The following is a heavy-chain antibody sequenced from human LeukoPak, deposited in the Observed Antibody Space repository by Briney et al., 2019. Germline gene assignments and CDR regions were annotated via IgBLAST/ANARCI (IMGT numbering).Heavy chain of an antibody. Sequence: PVASVKVSCKASGGTFSSYAISWVRQAPEQGLEWMGEIIPIFGTANYAQKFQGRVTITADKSTSTAYMELSSLRSEDTAVYYCASYGGNLSFDYWGQGTLVTVSS. CDR2: IIPIFGTA. V-gene: IGHV1-69*06. D-gene: IGHD4-23*01. J-gene: IGHJ4*02. CDR3: ASYGGNLSFDY. CDR1: GGTFSSYA.